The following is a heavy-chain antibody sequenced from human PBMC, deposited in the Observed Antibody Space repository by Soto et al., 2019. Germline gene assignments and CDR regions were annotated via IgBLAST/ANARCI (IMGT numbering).Heavy chain of an antibody. V-gene: IGHV4-39*01. CDR2: IYHTGNA. CDR3: ARDYFDSSDYTTNWFDP. J-gene: IGHJ5*02. Sequence: SETLSLTCSVSGDSISNSRFYWAWVRQPPGEGLEWIGSIYHTGNAYYNPSLKSRVTIFVDTSKNQFSLKSTSVTAADTALYYCARDYFDSSDYTTNWFDPWGQGTLVPVSS. D-gene: IGHD3-22*01. CDR1: GDSISNSRFY.